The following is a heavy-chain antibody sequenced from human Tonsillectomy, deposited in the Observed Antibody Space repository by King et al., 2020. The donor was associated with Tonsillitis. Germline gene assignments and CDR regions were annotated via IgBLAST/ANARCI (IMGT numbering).Heavy chain of an antibody. CDR3: TTDWMVRGVRFDY. CDR1: GFTFSNGW. CDR2: IKSKNDGGTT. D-gene: IGHD3-10*01. J-gene: IGHJ4*02. Sequence: EVQLVESGGGLVKPGGSLRVSCAASGFTFSNGWMSWVRQAPGKGLEWVGRIKSKNDGGTTDYAAPVKGRFTISRDDSKNTLYLQMNSLKTEDTAIYYCTTDWMVRGVRFDYWGQGTLVTVSS. V-gene: IGHV3-15*01.